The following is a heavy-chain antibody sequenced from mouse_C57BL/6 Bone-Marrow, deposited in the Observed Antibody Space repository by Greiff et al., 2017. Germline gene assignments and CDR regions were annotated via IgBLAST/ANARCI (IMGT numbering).Heavy chain of an antibody. D-gene: IGHD2-12*01. V-gene: IGHV1-64*01. CDR3: ARKGYYLFAY. CDR1: GYTFASYW. CDR2: IHPNSGST. J-gene: IGHJ3*01. Sequence: QVQLQQPGAELVKPGASVKLSCKASGYTFASYWMHWVKQRPGQGLEWIGMIHPNSGSTNYNEKFKSKATLTVDKSSSTAYMQLSSLTSEDSAVYYCARKGYYLFAYWGQGTLVTVSA.